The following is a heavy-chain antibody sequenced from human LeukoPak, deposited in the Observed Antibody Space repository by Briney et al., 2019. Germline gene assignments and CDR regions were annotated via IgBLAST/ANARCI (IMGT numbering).Heavy chain of an antibody. CDR1: GFFFSSYP. CDR3: AKDRSKGSYGDDFDF. Sequence: GGSLRLSCAASGFFFSSYPLYWVRQAPGKGLEWVAGVLFDGSNKNYGDSVKGRFTISRDNSKNTLYLQMNSLRPEDTAVYYCAKDRSKGSYGDDFDFWGQGTLVTVSS. CDR2: VLFDGSNK. D-gene: IGHD1-26*01. V-gene: IGHV3-30*04. J-gene: IGHJ4*02.